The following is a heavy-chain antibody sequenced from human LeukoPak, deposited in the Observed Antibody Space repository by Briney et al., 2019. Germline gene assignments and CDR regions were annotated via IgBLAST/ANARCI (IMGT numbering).Heavy chain of an antibody. V-gene: IGHV3-30-3*01. D-gene: IGHD1-26*01. J-gene: IGHJ4*02. CDR2: MSYDGSSQ. CDR3: ARVVGAPLYYFAS. CDR1: GFTSSDYN. Sequence: GRSLRLSCAASGFTSSDYNMHWVRQAPGKGLEWVSVMSYDGSSQNYAYSVKGRFTISRDNAKNPLFLQMNSLRAEATALYYCARVVGAPLYYFASWGQGTLVTVSS.